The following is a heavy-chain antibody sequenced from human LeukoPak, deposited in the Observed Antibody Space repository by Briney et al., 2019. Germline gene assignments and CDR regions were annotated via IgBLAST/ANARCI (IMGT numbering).Heavy chain of an antibody. D-gene: IGHD1-26*01. Sequence: ASVKVSCKASGYTFTNYDINWVRQATGQGLEWMGWININSGNTGYAQKFQGRVTMTRDTSISTAYMEVSSPRYDDTAVYYCARVTGSIDYWGQGTLVTVSS. V-gene: IGHV1-8*01. CDR2: ININSGNT. J-gene: IGHJ4*02. CDR3: ARVTGSIDY. CDR1: GYTFTNYD.